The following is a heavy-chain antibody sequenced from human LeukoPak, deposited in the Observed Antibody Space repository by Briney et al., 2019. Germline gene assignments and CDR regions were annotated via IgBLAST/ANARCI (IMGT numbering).Heavy chain of an antibody. D-gene: IGHD4-11*01. J-gene: IGHJ1*01. Sequence: GGSLRLSCAASGFTFSYYNMNWVRQAPGKGLEWVSYISSSSSSTIYYADSVKGRFTISRDSAKNSLYLQMNSLRAEDTAVYYCARGTTYAYFQEWGQGTLVTVSS. CDR3: ARGTTYAYFQE. CDR2: ISSSSSSTI. V-gene: IGHV3-48*01. CDR1: GFTFSYYN.